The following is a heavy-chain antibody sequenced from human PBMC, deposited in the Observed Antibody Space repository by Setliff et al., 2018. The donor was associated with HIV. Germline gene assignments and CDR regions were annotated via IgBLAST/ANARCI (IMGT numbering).Heavy chain of an antibody. D-gene: IGHD6-13*01. CDR1: GGSFSDYH. CDR2: VSDSGTT. CDR3: ARAKLGWRPYAMDV. V-gene: IGHV4-34*01. J-gene: IGHJ6*02. Sequence: PSETLSLTCGVSGGSFSDYHWTWIRQSPGKGLEWIGEVSDSGTTNCNPSLKSRVTISVDTSKIQFSLNLNSVTAADTAVYYCARAKLGWRPYAMDVWGQGTAVTVSS.